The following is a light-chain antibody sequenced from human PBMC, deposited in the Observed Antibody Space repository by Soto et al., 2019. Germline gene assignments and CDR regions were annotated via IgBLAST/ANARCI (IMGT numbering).Light chain of an antibody. J-gene: IGLJ2*01. CDR3: SSYAGINNLV. V-gene: IGLV2-8*01. Sequence: QSALTQPPSSSGSPGQSVTISCTGTSSDVGGYNYVSWYQQHPGKAPKLMIYAVSKRRSVVPDRFSGSKSGNTASLTVSGLQAADAADYNSSSYAGINNLVSGGGTKMNVL. CDR1: SSDVGGYNY. CDR2: AVS.